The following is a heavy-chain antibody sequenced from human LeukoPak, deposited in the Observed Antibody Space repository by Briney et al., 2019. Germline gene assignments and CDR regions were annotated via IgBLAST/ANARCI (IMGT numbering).Heavy chain of an antibody. D-gene: IGHD2-21*02. V-gene: IGHV3-23*01. CDR1: GFTFSSYA. CDR3: AREVNCGGDCYAFDI. J-gene: IGHJ3*02. Sequence: PGGSLRLSCAASGFTFSSYAMSWVRQAPGKGLEWVSAISGSGGSTYYADSVKGRFTISRDNAKNSLYLQMNSLRAEDTAVYYCAREVNCGGDCYAFDIWGQGTMVTVSS. CDR2: ISGSGGST.